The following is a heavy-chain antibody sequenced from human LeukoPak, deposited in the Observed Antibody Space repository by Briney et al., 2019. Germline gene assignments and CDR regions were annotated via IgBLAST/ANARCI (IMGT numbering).Heavy chain of an antibody. CDR1: GVSISSSNSY. Sequence: SETLSLTCTVSGVSISSSNSYWGWIRQPPGKGLEWIGSIYHSGSTYYNPSLKSRVTISVDTSKNQFSLKLRAVTAADSALYYCARAEINDFSRYWGQGTPVIVSS. D-gene: IGHD4-11*01. CDR3: ARAEINDFSRY. V-gene: IGHV4-39*07. J-gene: IGHJ4*02. CDR2: IYHSGST.